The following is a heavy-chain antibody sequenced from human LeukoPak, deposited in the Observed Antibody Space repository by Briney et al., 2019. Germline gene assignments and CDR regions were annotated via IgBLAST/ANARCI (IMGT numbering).Heavy chain of an antibody. CDR1: GFTFSDAW. J-gene: IGHJ1*01. D-gene: IGHD3-22*01. CDR2: LKSKTDGGTT. V-gene: IGHV3-15*01. CDR3: AKNYDSSGYYPEYFQH. Sequence: KPGGSLRLSCAASGFTFSDAWMNWVRQAPGKGLEWVGRLKSKTDGGTTDYAAPVKGRFTISRDDSKNTLYLQMSSLKTEDTAVYYCAKNYDSSGYYPEYFQHWGQGTLVTVSS.